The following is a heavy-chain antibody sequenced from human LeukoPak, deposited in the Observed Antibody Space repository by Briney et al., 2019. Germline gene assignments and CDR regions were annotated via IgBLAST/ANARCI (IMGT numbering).Heavy chain of an antibody. J-gene: IGHJ4*02. Sequence: GASVKVSCKASGFTFSSYGISWVRQAPGQGLEWMGRIIPILGIANYAQKFQGRVTITADKSTSTAYMELSSLRSEDTAVYYCATPDGSIAARPGRVTDPFDYWGQGTLVTVSS. CDR1: GFTFSSYG. CDR2: IIPILGIA. V-gene: IGHV1-69*04. CDR3: ATPDGSIAARPGRVTDPFDY. D-gene: IGHD6-6*01.